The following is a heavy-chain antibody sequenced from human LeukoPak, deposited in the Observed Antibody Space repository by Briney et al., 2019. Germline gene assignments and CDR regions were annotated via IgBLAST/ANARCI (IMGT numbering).Heavy chain of an antibody. D-gene: IGHD3-10*01. CDR3: VRDYFGQLF. CDR1: GFKYNW. V-gene: IGHV3-74*03. Sequence: PGGSPRLSCALSGFKYNWMQWVRQAPGKGLEWISHIDDGGIDKKYADSVKGRFTMSRDNARDTVYLQMNSLRVEDTAIYYCVRDYFGQLFWGQGTPVTVSS. CDR2: IDDGGIDK. J-gene: IGHJ4*02.